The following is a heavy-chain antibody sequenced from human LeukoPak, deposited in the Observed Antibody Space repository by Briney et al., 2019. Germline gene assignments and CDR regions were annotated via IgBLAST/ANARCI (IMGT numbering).Heavy chain of an antibody. CDR3: ARALNPLPGTYYSDY. D-gene: IGHD2-15*01. CDR1: GASINSHY. CDR2: IYISGST. J-gene: IGHJ4*02. Sequence: SETLSLTCTVSGASINSHYWSWIRQPAGKGLEWIGRIYISGSTNYNSSLQSRVTMSVDTSKNQFSLKLTTVTAADTAVYYCARALNPLPGTYYSDYWGQGNLATVSS. V-gene: IGHV4-4*07.